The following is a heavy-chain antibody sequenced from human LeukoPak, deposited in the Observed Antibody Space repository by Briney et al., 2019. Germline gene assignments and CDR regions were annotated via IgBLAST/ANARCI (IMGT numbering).Heavy chain of an antibody. CDR2: VYPGDSDT. CDR3: APFYYDSGTYYFDY. Sequence: PGESLKISCQASGYSFPNYWIGWVRQMPGKGLEWVGIVYPGDSDTRYSPSFQGQVTISADKSISAAYLQWSSLKASDTVMYYCAPFYYDSGTYYFDYWGQGTLVTVSS. CDR1: GYSFPNYW. V-gene: IGHV5-51*01. J-gene: IGHJ4*02. D-gene: IGHD3-22*01.